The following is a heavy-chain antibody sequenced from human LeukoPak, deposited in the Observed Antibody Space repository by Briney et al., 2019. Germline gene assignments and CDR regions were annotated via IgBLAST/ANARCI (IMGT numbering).Heavy chain of an antibody. V-gene: IGHV3-48*03. CDR1: EFTFTSYE. D-gene: IGHD6-6*01. J-gene: IGHJ3*02. Sequence: GGSLRLSCAASEFTFTSYELNWVRQAPGKGLEWVSYISSSGNTISYADSVKGRFTISGDNAKNSLYLQVIGLRAEDTAVYYCARGPSIAARYDAFDIWGQGTMVTVSS. CDR3: ARGPSIAARYDAFDI. CDR2: ISSSGNTI.